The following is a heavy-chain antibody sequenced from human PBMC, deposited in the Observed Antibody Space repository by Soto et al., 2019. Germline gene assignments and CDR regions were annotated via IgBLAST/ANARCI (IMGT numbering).Heavy chain of an antibody. Sequence: PGGSLRLSCAASGFTFSSYSMNWVRQAPGKGLEWVSSISSSSSYIYYADSVKGRFTISRDNAKNSLYLQMNSLRAEDTAVYYCARDAAYCGGDCCFVFGYWGQGTLVTVSS. CDR2: ISSSSSYI. D-gene: IGHD2-21*02. V-gene: IGHV3-21*01. CDR1: GFTFSSYS. J-gene: IGHJ4*02. CDR3: ARDAAYCGGDCCFVFGY.